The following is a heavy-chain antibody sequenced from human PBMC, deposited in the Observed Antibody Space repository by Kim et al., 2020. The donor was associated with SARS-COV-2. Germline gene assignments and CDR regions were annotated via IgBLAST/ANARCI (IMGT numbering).Heavy chain of an antibody. CDR2: ITSSTTTI. CDR1: GFTFSNYS. J-gene: IGHJ1*01. D-gene: IGHD6-19*01. CDR3: ARGSGGG. V-gene: IGHV3-48*04. Sequence: GGSLRLSCAASGFTFSNYSMNWVRQAPGKGLEWVSFITSSTTTIYYADSVKGRFTISRDNAKNSLYLQMNSLRAEDTAVYYCARGSGGGCGHGTLDAGSS.